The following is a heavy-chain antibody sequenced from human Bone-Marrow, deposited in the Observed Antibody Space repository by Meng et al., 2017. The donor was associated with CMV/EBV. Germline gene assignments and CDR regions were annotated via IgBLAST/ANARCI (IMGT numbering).Heavy chain of an antibody. J-gene: IGHJ4*02. Sequence: VSGGSVRSGGYYWSWIRQHPGKGLEWIGYIYYSGSTYSNPSLKSRVTISVDTSKNQLSLKLSSVTAADTAVYYCARLVSTFGYYFDYWGQGTLVTVSS. CDR3: ARLVSTFGYYFDY. CDR2: IYYSGST. D-gene: IGHD3-10*01. CDR1: GGSVRSGGYY. V-gene: IGHV4-31*02.